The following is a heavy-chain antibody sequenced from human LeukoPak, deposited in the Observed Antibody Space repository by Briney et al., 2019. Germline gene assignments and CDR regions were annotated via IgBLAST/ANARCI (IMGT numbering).Heavy chain of an antibody. CDR3: ARGREADYYGSGSPLGFDP. D-gene: IGHD3-10*01. V-gene: IGHV4-30-4*01. CDR2: IYYSGST. Sequence: PSETLSLTCTVSGGSISSGDYYWSWIRQPPGKGLEWIGYIYYSGSTYYNPSLKSRVTISVDTSKNQFSLKLSSVTAVDTAVYYCARGREADYYGSGSPLGFDPWGQGTLVTVSS. J-gene: IGHJ5*02. CDR1: GGSISSGDYY.